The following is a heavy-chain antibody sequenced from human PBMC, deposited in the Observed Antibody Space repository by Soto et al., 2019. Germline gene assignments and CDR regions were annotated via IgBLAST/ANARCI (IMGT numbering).Heavy chain of an antibody. CDR1: GYSFSDYW. Sequence: EVQVVQFGAQVKKAGESLKISCKGSGYSFSDYWIAWVRQTPGKGLEWMGIIYPGDSDTRYSPSFQGHVSFSADKSISTAYLQWSSLRASDTAMYFCAWGYSYFDYWGQGTLVAVSS. CDR3: AWGYSYFDY. CDR2: IYPGDSDT. J-gene: IGHJ4*02. D-gene: IGHD2-15*01. V-gene: IGHV5-51*03.